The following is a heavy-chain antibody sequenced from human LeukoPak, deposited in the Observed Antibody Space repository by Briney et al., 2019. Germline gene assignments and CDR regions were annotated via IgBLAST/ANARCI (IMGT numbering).Heavy chain of an antibody. CDR2: IYYNGGT. CDR3: AREVAGTPWIDY. V-gene: IGHV4-59*04. CDR1: GFTFSSYSMN. D-gene: IGHD6-19*01. J-gene: IGHJ4*02. Sequence: GSLRLSCAASGFTFSSYSMNWVRQAPGKGLEWIGNIYYNGGTYNNPSLKSRVTISVDTSKNQFSLKLNSVTATDTAVYYCAREVAGTPWIDYWGQGTLVTVSS.